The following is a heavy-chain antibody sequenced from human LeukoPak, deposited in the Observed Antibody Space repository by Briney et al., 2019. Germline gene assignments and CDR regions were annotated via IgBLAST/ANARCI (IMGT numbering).Heavy chain of an antibody. J-gene: IGHJ4*02. Sequence: QSGGSLRLSCAASGFTFDDYAMHWVRQAPGKGLEWVSGISWNSGSIGYADSVKGRFTISRDNAKNSLYLQMNSLRAEDMALYYCAKGSCSSTSCYFDYWGQGTLVTVSS. D-gene: IGHD2-2*01. CDR3: AKGSCSSTSCYFDY. CDR2: ISWNSGSI. V-gene: IGHV3-9*03. CDR1: GFTFDDYA.